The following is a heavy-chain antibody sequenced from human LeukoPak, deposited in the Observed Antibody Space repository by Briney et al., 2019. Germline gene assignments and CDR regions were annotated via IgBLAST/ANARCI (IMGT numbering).Heavy chain of an antibody. CDR1: GFTFSTYA. V-gene: IGHV3-23*01. J-gene: IGHJ4*02. D-gene: IGHD1-26*01. CDR2: ISDSGAKT. CDR3: ARDWSCDS. Sequence: QSGGSLRLSCAASGFTFSTYAMTWVRQAPGKGLEWVSAISDSGAKTSYADSVRGRFTISRDNSKNMVCLQMNNLRVEDTAVYSCARDWSCDSWGQGTLVTVS.